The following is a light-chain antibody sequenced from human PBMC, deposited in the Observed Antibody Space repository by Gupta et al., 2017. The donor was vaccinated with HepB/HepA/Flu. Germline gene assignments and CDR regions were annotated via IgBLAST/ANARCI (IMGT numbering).Light chain of an antibody. J-gene: IGLJ2*01. CDR3: HVWDSSSDHPGI. CDR2: NDS. V-gene: IGLV3-21*03. Sequence: SYVLIQPPSVSVAPGTTARITCEGNNNGRKTVHGYQEKPGQAPVLVVYNDSDRPSGIPERFSGSNSGNTATLTISRVDAGDEADYYCHVWDSSSDHPGIFGGGTKLSVL. CDR1: NNGRKT.